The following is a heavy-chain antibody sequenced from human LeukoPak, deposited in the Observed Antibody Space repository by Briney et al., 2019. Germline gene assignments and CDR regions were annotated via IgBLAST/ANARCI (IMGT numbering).Heavy chain of an antibody. CDR2: MYDSVRI. D-gene: IGHD3-22*01. J-gene: IGHJ4*02. CDR1: GGSMISYY. Sequence: PSETLSLTCTVSGGSMISYYWTWVRQTPGKGLEWIGYMYDSVRIHYNPSLESRITISLDTSKNQFSLKLRSVTAADTAIYYCAGFPPGELDSSGQYYESTYWGQGTRVTVSS. CDR3: AGFPPGELDSSGQYYESTY. V-gene: IGHV4-59*01.